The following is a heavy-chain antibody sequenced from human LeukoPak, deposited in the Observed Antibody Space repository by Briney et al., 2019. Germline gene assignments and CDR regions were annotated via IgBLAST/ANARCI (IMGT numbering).Heavy chain of an antibody. CDR3: AILKPTGYFTYYYYGMDV. CDR2: IYTSGST. CDR1: GGSISSGSYY. J-gene: IGHJ6*02. V-gene: IGHV4-61*02. D-gene: IGHD3/OR15-3a*01. Sequence: PSETLSLTCTVSGGSISSGSYYWSWIRQPAGKGLEWIGRIYTSGSTNYNPSLKSRVTISVDTSKNQFSLKLSSVTAADTAVYYCAILKPTGYFTYYYYGMDVWGQGTTVTVSS.